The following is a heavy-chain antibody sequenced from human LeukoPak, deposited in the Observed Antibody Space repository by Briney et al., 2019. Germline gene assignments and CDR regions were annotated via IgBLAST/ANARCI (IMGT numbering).Heavy chain of an antibody. CDR2: IIGSGDVS. CDR1: GFTFSNYA. CDR3: AKDETLSGVNYFAS. D-gene: IGHD3-10*01. J-gene: IGHJ4*02. Sequence: PGGSLRLSCSASGFTFSNYAMSWDRQAPGKGLEWVSGIIGSGDVSFYADSVKGRFTISRDNSKDTLYLQMSSLRAEDTAMYFCAKDETLSGVNYFASWGQGGLVTVSS. V-gene: IGHV3-23*01.